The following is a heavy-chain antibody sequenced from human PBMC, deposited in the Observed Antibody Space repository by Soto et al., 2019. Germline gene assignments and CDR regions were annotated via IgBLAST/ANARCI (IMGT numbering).Heavy chain of an antibody. CDR3: ARAVSTHFDF. D-gene: IGHD6-13*01. V-gene: IGHV4-31*03. CDR2: IYYSGST. J-gene: IGHJ4*02. CDR1: GGSISSGGYY. Sequence: QVQLQEPGPGLVKPSQTLSLTCTVSGGSISSGGYYWSWIRQHPGKGLEWIGSIYYSGSTFSNPSLESRLAFSVDTSKNQFSLKVNSVTAADTAVYYCARAVSTHFDFWGQGTLVTVSS.